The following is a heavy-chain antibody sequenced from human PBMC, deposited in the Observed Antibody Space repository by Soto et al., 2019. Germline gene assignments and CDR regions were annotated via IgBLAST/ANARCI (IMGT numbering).Heavy chain of an antibody. Sequence: QVQLVQSGAEVKKPGASVKVSCKASGDTFTGDEITWVRQATGQGLEWMGWMNLNGGNTGYAQTFQGRVSTTGNPSISTVYMELSSLRSEDTAVYYCAKVPRGSRYFYYLDVWGKGTTVIVSS. CDR2: MNLNGGNT. CDR1: GDTFTGDE. D-gene: IGHD3-16*01. V-gene: IGHV1-8*01. CDR3: AKVPRGSRYFYYLDV. J-gene: IGHJ6*03.